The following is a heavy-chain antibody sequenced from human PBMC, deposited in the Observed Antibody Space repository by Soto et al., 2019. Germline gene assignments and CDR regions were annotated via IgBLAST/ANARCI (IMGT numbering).Heavy chain of an antibody. CDR2: IYHSGST. V-gene: IGHV4-30-2*01. D-gene: IGHD1-26*01. J-gene: IGHJ6*02. CDR1: GGSISSGGYS. Sequence: LSLPFAVSGGSISSGGYSWSWIRQPPGNGLECIGYIYHSGSTYYNPSLKSRVTISVDRSKNQFSLKLSSVTAADTAVYYCARGSGYYYGKDVWGQGTTVHVSS. CDR3: ARGSGYYYGKDV.